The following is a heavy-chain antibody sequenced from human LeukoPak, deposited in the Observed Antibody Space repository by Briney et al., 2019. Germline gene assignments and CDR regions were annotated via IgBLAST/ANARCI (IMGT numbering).Heavy chain of an antibody. D-gene: IGHD3-10*01. CDR3: ASRGYGSGSYYNAIFDY. J-gene: IGHJ4*02. CDR2: IKQDGSGK. CDR1: GGSISSSSYY. V-gene: IGHV3-7*01. Sequence: ETLSLTCTVSGGSISSSSYYWGWIRQPPGKGLEWVANIKQDGSGKYYVDSVKGRFTISRDNTKNSLYLQMNSLRAEDTAVYYCASRGYGSGSYYNAIFDYWGQGTLVTVSS.